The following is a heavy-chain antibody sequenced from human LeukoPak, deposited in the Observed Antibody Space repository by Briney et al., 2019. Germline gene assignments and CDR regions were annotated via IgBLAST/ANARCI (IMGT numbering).Heavy chain of an antibody. V-gene: IGHV3-23*01. Sequence: GGSLRLSCAASGFTFSSYAMSWVRQAPGKGLEWVSAISGSGGSTYYADSVKGRFTISRDNSKNTLYLQMNSLRAEDTAVYYCAKGQVRRQLPTYSFDYWGQGTLVTVSS. CDR1: GFTFSSYA. J-gene: IGHJ4*02. CDR3: AKGQVRRQLPTYSFDY. D-gene: IGHD2-2*01. CDR2: ISGSGGST.